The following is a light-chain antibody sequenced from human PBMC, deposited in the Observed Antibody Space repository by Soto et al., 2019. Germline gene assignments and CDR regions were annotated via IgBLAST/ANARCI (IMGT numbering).Light chain of an antibody. V-gene: IGKV3-15*01. Sequence: EIVLTQSPATLSVSPGNRATLSCRASQSVNSDLAWYQQKPGQAPRLLIYGASTRATGTPTRFSGSGSGTEFTLTISSLQSEDFATYYCQQSYSTPLTFGPGTKVDIK. CDR3: QQSYSTPLT. J-gene: IGKJ3*01. CDR2: GAS. CDR1: QSVNSD.